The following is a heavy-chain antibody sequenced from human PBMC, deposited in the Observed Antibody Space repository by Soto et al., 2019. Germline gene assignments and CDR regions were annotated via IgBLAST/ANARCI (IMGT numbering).Heavy chain of an antibody. CDR3: ARDIGERRYSSGWGY. V-gene: IGHV1-69*12. CDR1: GGTFSSYA. J-gene: IGHJ4*02. D-gene: IGHD6-19*01. CDR2: IIPIFGTA. Sequence: QVQLVQSGAEVKKPGSSVKVSCKASGGTFSSYAISWVRQAPGQGLEWMGGIIPIFGTANYAQKFQGRVTITAAESTSTAHMELSSLRSEDRAVYYWARDIGERRYSSGWGYWGQGTLVTVSS.